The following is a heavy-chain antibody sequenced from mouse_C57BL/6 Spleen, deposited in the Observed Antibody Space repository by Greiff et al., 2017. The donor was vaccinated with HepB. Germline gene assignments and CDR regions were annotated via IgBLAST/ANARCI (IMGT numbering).Heavy chain of an antibody. CDR2: IYPGSGNT. CDR3: ARGTTVVDY. Sequence: VQLQQSGAELVRPGASVKLSCKASGYTFTDYYINGVKQRPGQGLEWIARIYPGSGNTYYNEKFKGKATLTAEKSSSTAYMQLSSLTSEDSAVYFCARGTTVVDYWGQGTTLTVSS. D-gene: IGHD1-1*01. J-gene: IGHJ2*01. V-gene: IGHV1-76*01. CDR1: GYTFTDYY.